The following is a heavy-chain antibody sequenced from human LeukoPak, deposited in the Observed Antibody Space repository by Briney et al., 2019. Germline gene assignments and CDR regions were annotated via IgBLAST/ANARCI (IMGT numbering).Heavy chain of an antibody. CDR2: INYSGST. CDR1: GGSISSDY. Sequence: PSETLSLTCTVSGGSISSDYWSWIRQPPGKGLEWIGYINYSGSTNYNPSLKSRVAISVDTPNMQFSLKLSSVTAADTAVYYCASGVAARLFDYWGQGTLVTVSS. J-gene: IGHJ4*02. V-gene: IGHV4-59*01. CDR3: ASGVAARLFDY. D-gene: IGHD6-6*01.